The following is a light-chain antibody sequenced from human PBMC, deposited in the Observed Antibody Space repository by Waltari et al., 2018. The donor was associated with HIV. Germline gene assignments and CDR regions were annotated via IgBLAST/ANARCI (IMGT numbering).Light chain of an antibody. CDR2: GNS. J-gene: IGLJ1*01. V-gene: IGLV1-40*01. Sequence: QSVLTQLPSVSGAPGQRVTISCTGSSSNIGAGYHVHWYQQLPGTAPKLLIYGNSNRPSGVPDRFSGSKSGTSASLAITGLQAEDEADYHCQSHDSSLSGYVFGTGTKVTVL. CDR3: QSHDSSLSGYV. CDR1: SSNIGAGYH.